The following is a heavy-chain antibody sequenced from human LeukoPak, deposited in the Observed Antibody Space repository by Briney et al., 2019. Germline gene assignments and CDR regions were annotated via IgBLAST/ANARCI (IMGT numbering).Heavy chain of an antibody. Sequence: SETLSLTCAVYGGSFGGYYCSWNRQLPGKLREWIGAINHSGSTNYHPSLKSRVNISVDTSKNQISLKLSSVTAADTAVYYCARGGYSSSSLGYYGMDVWGQGTTVTVSS. V-gene: IGHV4-34*01. D-gene: IGHD6-6*01. CDR1: GGSFGGYY. CDR3: ARGGYSSSSLGYYGMDV. J-gene: IGHJ6*02. CDR2: INHSGST.